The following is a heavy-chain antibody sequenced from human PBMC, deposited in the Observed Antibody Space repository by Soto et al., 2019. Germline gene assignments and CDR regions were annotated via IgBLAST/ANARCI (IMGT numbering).Heavy chain of an antibody. J-gene: IGHJ4*02. CDR1: GGSINTGAYF. Sequence: QVQLQESGPGLVKPSQTLSLTCTVSGGSINTGAYFWSWIRQPPGKGLEWIGFVFYSGTTYYNPSLKSRISISIEASKNQFSLDLSSVTAADTAVYYCARKASGSARFDYWGQGTLVTVSS. V-gene: IGHV4-30-4*01. D-gene: IGHD3-10*01. CDR3: ARKASGSARFDY. CDR2: VFYSGTT.